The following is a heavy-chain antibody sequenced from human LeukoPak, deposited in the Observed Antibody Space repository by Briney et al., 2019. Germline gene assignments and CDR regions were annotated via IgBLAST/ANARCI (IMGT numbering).Heavy chain of an antibody. V-gene: IGHV3-48*03. CDR1: GFTFSSYE. Sequence: PGGSLRLSCAGSGFTFSSYEMSWVRQAPGEGLEWVSYISTSGGTTYYADSVKGRFTISRDIAENSLYLQMNSLRGEDTAVYYCARVRGYYYMDVWGKGTTVTVSS. CDR3: ARVRGYYYMDV. CDR2: ISTSGGTT. D-gene: IGHD3-10*01. J-gene: IGHJ6*03.